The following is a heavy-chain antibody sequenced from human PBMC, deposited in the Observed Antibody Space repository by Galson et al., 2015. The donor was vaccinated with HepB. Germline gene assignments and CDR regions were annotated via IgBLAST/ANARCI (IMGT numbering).Heavy chain of an antibody. D-gene: IGHD2-2*01. CDR1: GFTFSSYA. CDR2: FADAT. V-gene: IGHV3-23*01. J-gene: IGHJ4*02. Sequence: SLRLSCAASGFTFSSYAVTWVRQAPGEGLEWVSTFADATYYADSVKGRFTISRDNSKNMLYLQMNSLRADDTAVYYCAKDSSSNYPHYFDHWGQGTLVTVSS. CDR3: AKDSSSNYPHYFDH.